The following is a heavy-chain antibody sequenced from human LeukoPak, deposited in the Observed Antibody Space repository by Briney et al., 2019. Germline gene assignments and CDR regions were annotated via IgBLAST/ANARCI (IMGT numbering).Heavy chain of an antibody. D-gene: IGHD3-10*01. V-gene: IGHV1-18*01. CDR1: GYTFTSYG. J-gene: IGHJ3*02. CDR3: ARHYGSGSMGAFDI. Sequence: ASVKVSCKASGYTFTSYGISWVRQAPGQGLEWMGWISAYNGNTNYAQKLQGRVTMATDTSTSTAYMELRSLRSDDTAVYYCARHYGSGSMGAFDIWGQGTMVTVSS. CDR2: ISAYNGNT.